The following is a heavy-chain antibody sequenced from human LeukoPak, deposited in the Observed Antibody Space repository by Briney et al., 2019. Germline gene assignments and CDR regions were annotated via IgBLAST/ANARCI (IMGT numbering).Heavy chain of an antibody. J-gene: IGHJ5*02. V-gene: IGHV4-59*01. CDR3: ARNRFQLSGAYWFAH. CDR2: ISDSGIT. CDR1: GGSMKNSF. Sequence: SETLSLTCTVSGGSMKNSFWSWIRQPPGKDLDGIGYISDSGITNYNPSLNSRVTFSIDTSKDQFYLNLRSVTAADTALYFCARNRFQLSGAYWFAHWGRGTLVTVSS. D-gene: IGHD2/OR15-2a*01.